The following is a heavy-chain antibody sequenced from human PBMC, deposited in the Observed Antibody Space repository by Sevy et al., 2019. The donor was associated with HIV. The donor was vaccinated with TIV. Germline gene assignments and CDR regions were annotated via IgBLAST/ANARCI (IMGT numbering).Heavy chain of an antibody. Sequence: GGSLRLSCAASEFTFSSYGMHWVRQAPGKGLEWVAVISYDGSNKYYADSVKGRFTISRDDSKNTRFLQMNSLRAEDTAVYYCSKDRGYSSVGVSRGMDVWGQGTTVTVSS. D-gene: IGHD6-19*01. CDR2: ISYDGSNK. J-gene: IGHJ6*02. CDR3: SKDRGYSSVGVSRGMDV. CDR1: EFTFSSYG. V-gene: IGHV3-30*18.